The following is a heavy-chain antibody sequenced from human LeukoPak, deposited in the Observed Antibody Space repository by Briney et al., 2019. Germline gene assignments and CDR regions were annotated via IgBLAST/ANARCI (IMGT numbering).Heavy chain of an antibody. CDR3: ARDPGYYDSSGYFDY. J-gene: IGHJ4*02. CDR2: INPNSGGT. Sequence: ASVTVSFKASGYTFTVYYMHWVRQAPGQGLEWMGWINPNSGGTNYAQKFQGRVTMTRDTAISTAYMELSRLRSDDTAVYYCARDPGYYDSSGYFDYWGQGTLVTVSS. CDR1: GYTFTVYY. V-gene: IGHV1-2*02. D-gene: IGHD3-22*01.